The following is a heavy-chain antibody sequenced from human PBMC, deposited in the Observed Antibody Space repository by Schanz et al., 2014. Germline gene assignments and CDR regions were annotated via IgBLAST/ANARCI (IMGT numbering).Heavy chain of an antibody. D-gene: IGHD3-9*01. J-gene: IGHJ4*02. CDR3: TTDSRTKLRHFDWLLRFDY. V-gene: IGHV3-15*01. CDR2: IKSKTDGGTT. Sequence: VQLVESGGGVVKPGGSLRLSCVASGFTFSNAWMSWVRQAPGKGLEWVGRIKSKTDGGTTDYAAPVKGRFTISRDDSKNTLYLQMNSLKTEDTAVYYCTTDSRTKLRHFDWLLRFDYWGQGTLVTVSS. CDR1: GFTFSNAW.